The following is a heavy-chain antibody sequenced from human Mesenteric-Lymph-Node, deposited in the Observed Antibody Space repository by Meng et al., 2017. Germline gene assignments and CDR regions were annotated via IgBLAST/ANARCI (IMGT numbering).Heavy chain of an antibody. CDR1: GYDFTNYW. J-gene: IGHJ4*02. D-gene: IGHD2-2*01. CDR3: ARQGDGNTSWRTVVY. CDR2: INPADSEI. V-gene: IGHV5-51*01. Sequence: GESLKISCKASGYDFTNYWIGWVRQMPGKGLELMGIINPADSEIRYGPSFQGQVTISVDKSISTAYLQWSSLKASDTAMYYCARQGDGNTSWRTVVYWGQGTLVTVSS.